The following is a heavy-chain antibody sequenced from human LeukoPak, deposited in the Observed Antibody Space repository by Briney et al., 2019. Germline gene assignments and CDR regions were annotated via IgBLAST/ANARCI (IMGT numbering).Heavy chain of an antibody. CDR2: ISSSSSYI. D-gene: IGHD6-19*01. J-gene: IGHJ4*02. CDR3: ARESIAVAGGDYFDY. V-gene: IGHV3-21*01. Sequence: GGSLRLSCAASGFTFSSYSMNWVRQAPGKGLEWVSSISSSSSYIYYADSVKGRFTISRDNAKNSLYLQMNSLRAEDTAVYYCARESIAVAGGDYFDYWGQGTLVTVSS. CDR1: GFTFSSYS.